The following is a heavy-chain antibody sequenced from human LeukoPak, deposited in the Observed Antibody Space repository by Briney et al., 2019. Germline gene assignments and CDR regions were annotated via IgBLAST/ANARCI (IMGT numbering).Heavy chain of an antibody. CDR1: GYTFTSNH. D-gene: IGHD6-6*01. V-gene: IGHV1-46*01. Sequence: ASVKVCCKASGYTFTSNHIHWVRQAPGQGLEWMGVINPSGDSTSYAPNFQGRVTVTRDTSTSTVYMELSSLRSEDTAIYYCAKIAARDTGEGYWGQGTLVTVSS. CDR2: INPSGDST. CDR3: AKIAARDTGEGY. J-gene: IGHJ4*02.